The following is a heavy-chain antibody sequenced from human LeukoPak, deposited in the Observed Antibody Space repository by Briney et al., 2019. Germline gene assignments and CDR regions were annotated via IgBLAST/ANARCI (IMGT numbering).Heavy chain of an antibody. Sequence: SETLSLTCTVSGGSISSYYWSWIRQPPGKGLEWIGEINHSGSTNYNPSLKSRVTISVDTSKNQFSLKLSSVTAADTAVYYCARGYYDFWSGSAFDYWGQGTLVTVSS. CDR1: GGSISSYY. CDR3: ARGYYDFWSGSAFDY. CDR2: INHSGST. V-gene: IGHV4-34*01. D-gene: IGHD3-3*01. J-gene: IGHJ4*02.